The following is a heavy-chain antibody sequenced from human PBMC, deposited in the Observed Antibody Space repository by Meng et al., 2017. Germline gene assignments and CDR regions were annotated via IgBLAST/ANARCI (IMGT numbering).Heavy chain of an antibody. Sequence: QVPLVQSGAEVKKPGSSVKVSCKASGGTFSSYAISWVRQAPGQGLEWMGGIIPIFGTANYAQKFQGRVTITADKSTSTAYMELSSLRSEDTAVYYCAVTYYYDSSGYYYNFDYWGQGTLVTVAS. D-gene: IGHD3-22*01. V-gene: IGHV1-69*06. CDR1: GGTFSSYA. CDR3: AVTYYYDSSGYYYNFDY. J-gene: IGHJ4*02. CDR2: IIPIFGTA.